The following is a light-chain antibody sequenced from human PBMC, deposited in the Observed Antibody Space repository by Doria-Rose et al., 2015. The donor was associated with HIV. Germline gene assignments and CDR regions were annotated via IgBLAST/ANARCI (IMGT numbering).Light chain of an antibody. Sequence: MTQSPSSLSASVGDRVTITCRASQSTGSFLHWYQQKPGKAPKLLIYAASSLQNGLPSRFSGSGSGTDFTLTISSLQPEDFATYFCQQSYSTPLTFGGGTKVEIK. CDR3: QQSYSTPLT. V-gene: IGKV1-39*01. CDR1: QSTGSF. CDR2: AAS. J-gene: IGKJ4*01.